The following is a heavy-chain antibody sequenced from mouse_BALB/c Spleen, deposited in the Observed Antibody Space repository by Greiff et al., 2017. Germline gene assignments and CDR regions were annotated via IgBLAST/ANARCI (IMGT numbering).Heavy chain of an antibody. V-gene: IGHV5-6*01. D-gene: IGHD4-1*01. CDR2: ISSGGSYT. Sequence: EVQLVESGGDLVKPGGSLKLSCAASGFTFSSYGMSWVRQTPDKRLEWVATISSGGSYTYYPDSVKGRFTISRDNAKNTLYLQMSSLKSEDTAMYYCARHGTPQAWCAYWGQGTLVTVSA. J-gene: IGHJ3*01. CDR3: ARHGTPQAWCAY. CDR1: GFTFSSYG.